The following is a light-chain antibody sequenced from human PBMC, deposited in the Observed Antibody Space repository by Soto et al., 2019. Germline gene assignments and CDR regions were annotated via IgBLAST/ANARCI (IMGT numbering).Light chain of an antibody. J-gene: IGKJ1*01. CDR3: QQYGSSAWT. CDR1: QSVSSSF. CDR2: GAS. V-gene: IGKV3-20*01. Sequence: EIVLTQSPGTLSLSPGERATLSCRASQSVSSSFLAWYQQKPGQAPRLLIYGASSRATGIPDRFSGSGSGRDFPLAISRLEPEDFAVYYCQQYGSSAWTVGQGTKVEIK.